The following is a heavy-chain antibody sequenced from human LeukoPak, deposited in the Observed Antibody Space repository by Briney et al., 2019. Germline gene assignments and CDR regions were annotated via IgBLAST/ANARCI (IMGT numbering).Heavy chain of an antibody. V-gene: IGHV3-23*01. Sequence: GGSLRLSCAASGFTLSDYAMNWVRQAPGEGLEWLSAISGSDGHTFYADSVKGRFTLSRDNSKNTLYLQMNSLRADDTAIYYCAKVPWVGTITWGQGTLVIASS. J-gene: IGHJ4*02. D-gene: IGHD1-26*01. CDR2: ISGSDGHT. CDR3: AKVPWVGTIT. CDR1: GFTLSDYA.